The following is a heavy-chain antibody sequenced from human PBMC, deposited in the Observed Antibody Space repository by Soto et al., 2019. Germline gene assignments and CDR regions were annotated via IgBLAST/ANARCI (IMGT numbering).Heavy chain of an antibody. Sequence: KTSETLSLTCTVSGGSISSSSYYWGWIRQPPGKGLEWIGSIYYSGSTYYNPSLKSRVTISVDTSKNQFSLKLSSVTAADTAVYYCARLDDYVWGSDYWGQGTLVTVSS. CDR2: IYYSGST. V-gene: IGHV4-39*01. D-gene: IGHD3-16*01. J-gene: IGHJ4*02. CDR1: GGSISSSSYY. CDR3: ARLDDYVWGSDY.